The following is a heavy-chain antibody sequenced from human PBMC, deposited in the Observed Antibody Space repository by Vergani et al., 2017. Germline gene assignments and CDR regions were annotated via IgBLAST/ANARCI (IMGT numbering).Heavy chain of an antibody. CDR3: ARGLYCSGGSCYFAYYYYGMDV. V-gene: IGHV1-46*01. D-gene: IGHD2-15*01. J-gene: IGHJ6*02. CDR1: GYTFTSYY. Sequence: QVQLVQSGAEVKKPGASVKVSCKASGYTFTSYYMHWVRQAPGQGLEWMGIINPSGGSTSYAQKFQGRVTMTRDTSTSTVYIERSSLRSEDTAVYYCARGLYCSGGSCYFAYYYYGMDVWGQGTTVTVSS. CDR2: INPSGGST.